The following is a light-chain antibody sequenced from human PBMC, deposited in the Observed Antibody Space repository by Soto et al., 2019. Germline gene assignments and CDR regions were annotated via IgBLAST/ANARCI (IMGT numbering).Light chain of an antibody. V-gene: IGLV2-14*01. CDR1: SSDIGGYNY. CDR3: CSYSTSNTHNYV. J-gene: IGLJ1*01. Sequence: QSALTQPASVSGSPGQLITVSCTGTSSDIGGYNYVSWYQHHPGKAPQLIIYEVNLRPSGVSDRFSASKSGDTASLTISGLQAGDEADYYCCSYSTSNTHNYVFGTGTKVTVL. CDR2: EVN.